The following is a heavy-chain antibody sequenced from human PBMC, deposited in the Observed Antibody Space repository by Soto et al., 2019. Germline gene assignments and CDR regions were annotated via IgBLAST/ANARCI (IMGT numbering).Heavy chain of an antibody. CDR1: GFTYSTYA. J-gene: IGHJ6*02. V-gene: IGHV3-30-3*01. Sequence: GGSLRLSCAASGFTYSTYAMHWGRQAPGKGLEWVAVISYDGNNKFYADSVKGRFTISRDNAKQPLYLQMNSLRADDTAVYYCARARRVAAAGTDRDYYYYGMDVWGQGTTVTVSS. CDR3: ARARRVAAAGTDRDYYYYGMDV. D-gene: IGHD6-13*01. CDR2: ISYDGNNK.